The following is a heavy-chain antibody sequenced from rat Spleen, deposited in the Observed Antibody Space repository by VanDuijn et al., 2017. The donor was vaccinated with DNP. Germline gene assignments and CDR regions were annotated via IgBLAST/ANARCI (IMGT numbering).Heavy chain of an antibody. CDR2: ISNGGST. D-gene: IGHD1-1*01. V-gene: IGHV2S12*01. J-gene: IGHJ2*01. CDR3: TRDRGTTVVTPFDY. Sequence: QVQLKESGPGLVQPSQTLSLTCTVSGFSLTTYGVGWVRQPPGKGLERIAAISNGGSTYYNSPLKSRLSISRETTKSQVFLKMNSLQTEDTGIYFCTRDRGTTVVTPFDYWGQGAMVTVSS. CDR1: GFSLTTYG.